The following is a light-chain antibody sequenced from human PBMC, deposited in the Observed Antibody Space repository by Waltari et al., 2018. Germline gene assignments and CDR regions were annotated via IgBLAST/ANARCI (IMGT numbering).Light chain of an antibody. CDR1: SSNIGAGYD. CDR2: DNN. CDR3: QSYDRSLSGSV. V-gene: IGLV1-40*01. Sequence: QSVLTQPPSVSGAPGQRVTISCTGSSSNIGAGYDVHWYQQLPGTAPKLLIYDNNNRPSGVPDRFSGSKSGTSASLAITGLQAEDEADYYVQSYDRSLSGSVFGGGTKLTVL. J-gene: IGLJ2*01.